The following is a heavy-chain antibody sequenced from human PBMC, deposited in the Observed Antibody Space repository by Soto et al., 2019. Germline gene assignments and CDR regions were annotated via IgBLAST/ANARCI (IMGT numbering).Heavy chain of an antibody. D-gene: IGHD6-19*01. CDR2: IYYSGST. CDR1: GGSISSGGYY. V-gene: IGHV4-31*03. CDR3: ARDFTDSSGPTLGMGV. Sequence: QVQLQESGPGLVKPSQTLSLTRTVSGGSISSGGYYWSWIRQHPGKGLEWIGYIYYSGSTYYNPSLKSRVTISVDTSKNQFSLKLSSVTAADTAVYYCARDFTDSSGPTLGMGVWGQGTTVTVSS. J-gene: IGHJ6*02.